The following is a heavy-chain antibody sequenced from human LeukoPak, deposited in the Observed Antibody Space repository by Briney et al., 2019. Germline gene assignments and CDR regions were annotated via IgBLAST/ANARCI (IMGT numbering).Heavy chain of an antibody. CDR1: GYTFTNYG. J-gene: IGHJ3*02. Sequence: GASVKVSCKASGYTFTNYGISWVRQAPGQGLEWMGWISAYTGNTNYAQILQGRVTMTTDTSTSTAYVELRSLRSDDTAVYYCARKTYDSSGLIPHPGVFDIWGQGTMVTVSS. CDR3: ARKTYDSSGLIPHPGVFDI. V-gene: IGHV1-18*01. CDR2: ISAYTGNT. D-gene: IGHD3-22*01.